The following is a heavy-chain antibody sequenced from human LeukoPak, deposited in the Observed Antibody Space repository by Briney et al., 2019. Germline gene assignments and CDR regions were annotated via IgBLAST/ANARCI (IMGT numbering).Heavy chain of an antibody. CDR1: GFTFSSYD. D-gene: IGHD4-17*01. CDR3: AKDMDHDYDDYGFDY. CDR2: ISYDGSNK. V-gene: IGHV3-30*18. J-gene: IGHJ4*02. Sequence: HLGGSLRLSCAASGFTFSSYDMHWVRQAPGKGLEWVALISYDGSNKYYADSVKGRFTISRDNSKNTLYLQMNSLRAEDTAVYYCAKDMDHDYDDYGFDYWGQGTLVTVSS.